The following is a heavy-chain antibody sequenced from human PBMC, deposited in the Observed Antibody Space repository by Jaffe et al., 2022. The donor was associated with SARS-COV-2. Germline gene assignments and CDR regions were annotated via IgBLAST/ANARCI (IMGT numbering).Heavy chain of an antibody. D-gene: IGHD3-10*01. J-gene: IGHJ6*03. V-gene: IGHV3-11*01. Sequence: QVQLVESGGGLVKPGGSLRLSCAASGFTFSDYYMTWLRQAPGKGLEWVSYISSSGTTIDYADSVKGRFTISRDNAENSLHLHMSSLRAEDTAVYYCARVFYGSGSSSYYYYYYMDVWGKGTTVTVSS. CDR2: ISSSGTTI. CDR3: ARVFYGSGSSSYYYYYYMDV. CDR1: GFTFSDYY.